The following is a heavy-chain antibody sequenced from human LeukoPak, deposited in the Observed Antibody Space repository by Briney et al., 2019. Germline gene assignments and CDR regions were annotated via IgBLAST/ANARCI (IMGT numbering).Heavy chain of an antibody. CDR1: GGSISSGGYY. CDR2: SYYSGST. CDR3: ARDRGSSSYGPYYYYMDV. V-gene: IGHV4-31*03. Sequence: SETLSLTCSVSGGSISSGGYYWSWIRQHPGKGLEWIGYSYYSGSTYYNPSLKSRVTISVDTSKNQFSLKLSSVTAADTAVYYCARDRGSSSYGPYYYYMDVRGKGTTVTVSS. D-gene: IGHD5-18*01. J-gene: IGHJ6*03.